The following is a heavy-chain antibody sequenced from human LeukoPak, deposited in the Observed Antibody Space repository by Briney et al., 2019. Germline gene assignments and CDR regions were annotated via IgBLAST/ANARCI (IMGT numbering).Heavy chain of an antibody. D-gene: IGHD3-3*01. J-gene: IGHJ3*02. CDR2: INSDGSST. Sequence: GGSLRLSCAASGFTFSSYWMQWLRQAPGKGLVWVSRINSDGSSTSYADSVKGRFTISRDNAKNTLYLQMNSLRAEDTAVYYCARTGNYDFWSGYLLGDAFDIWGQGTMVTVSS. V-gene: IGHV3-74*01. CDR1: GFTFSSYW. CDR3: ARTGNYDFWSGYLLGDAFDI.